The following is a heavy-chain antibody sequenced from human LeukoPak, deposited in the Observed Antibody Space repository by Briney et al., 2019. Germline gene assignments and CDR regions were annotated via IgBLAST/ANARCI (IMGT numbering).Heavy chain of an antibody. CDR2: ISSSSSYI. Sequence: GGSLRLFCAASGFTLRSYSMNGVRHAPGKAGEWVSSISSSSSYIYYADSVKGRFTISRDNAKNSLYLQMNSLRAEDTAVYYCARDRNVVDFDYWGQGTLVTVSS. V-gene: IGHV3-21*01. CDR3: ARDRNVVDFDY. CDR1: GFTLRSYS. J-gene: IGHJ4*02. D-gene: IGHD2-2*01.